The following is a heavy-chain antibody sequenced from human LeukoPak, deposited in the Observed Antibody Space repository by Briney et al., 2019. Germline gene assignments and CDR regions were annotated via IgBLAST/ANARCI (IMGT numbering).Heavy chain of an antibody. CDR1: GGSISSGSYY. CDR2: IYYSGSI. V-gene: IGHV4-39*07. CDR3: ARSYSSRPPPDYFDY. Sequence: KPSQTLSLTCTVSGGSISSGSYYWSWIRQPPGKGLEWIGSIYYSGSIYYNPSLKSRVTISVDTSKNQFSLKLSSVTAADTAVYYCARSYSSRPPPDYFDYWGQGTLVTVSS. J-gene: IGHJ4*02. D-gene: IGHD6-13*01.